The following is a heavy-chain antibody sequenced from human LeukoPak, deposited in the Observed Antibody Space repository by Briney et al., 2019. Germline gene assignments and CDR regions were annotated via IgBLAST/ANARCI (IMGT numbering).Heavy chain of an antibody. V-gene: IGHV3-7*01. CDR3: ARDPDSRYCTNGVCYELFYYFDY. Sequence: PGGSLRLSCAASGFTFSSYWMSWVRQAPGKGLEWVANIKQDGSEKYYVDSVKGRFTISRDNTKNSLYLQMNSLRAEDTAVYYCARDPDSRYCTNGVCYELFYYFDYWGQGTLVTVSS. J-gene: IGHJ4*02. CDR1: GFTFSSYW. D-gene: IGHD2-8*01. CDR2: IKQDGSEK.